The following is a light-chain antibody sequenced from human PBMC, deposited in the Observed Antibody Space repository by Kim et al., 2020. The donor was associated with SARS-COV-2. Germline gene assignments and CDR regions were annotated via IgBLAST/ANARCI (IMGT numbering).Light chain of an antibody. CDR3: QQYERTPRT. CDR1: QSISSDY. V-gene: IGKV3-20*01. Sequence: YPGERAPLSCRTSQSISSDYLAWYQQRPGQAPRLLIYTASSRATGIPDRFSGSGSGTDFTLTISRLEPEDSAMYYCQQYERTPRTFGHGTKVDIK. CDR2: TAS. J-gene: IGKJ1*01.